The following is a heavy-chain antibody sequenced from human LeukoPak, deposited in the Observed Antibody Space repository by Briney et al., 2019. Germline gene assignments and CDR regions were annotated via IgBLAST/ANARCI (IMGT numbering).Heavy chain of an antibody. J-gene: IGHJ5*02. CDR1: GGTFSSYA. V-gene: IGHV1-69*05. CDR3: ARVKYSSSSPHNRFDP. D-gene: IGHD6-6*01. CDR2: IIPIFGTA. Sequence: SVKVSCKASGGTFSSYAISWVRQAPGQGLEWMGRIIPIFGTANYAQKFQGRVTITTDESTSTAYMELSSLRSEDTAVYYCARVKYSSSSPHNRFDPWGQGTLVTVSS.